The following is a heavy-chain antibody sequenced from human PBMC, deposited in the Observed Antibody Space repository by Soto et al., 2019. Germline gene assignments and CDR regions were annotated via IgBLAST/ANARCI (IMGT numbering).Heavy chain of an antibody. Sequence: LRLSCAASGFNFINTGMHWVRQAPGKGLEWVAVIWYDGSNMFYADSVKGRFTISRDNSKNTLSLQMNSLRGEDTAVYYCGRGIDYGNYAIDYWGQGTLVTVSS. V-gene: IGHV3-33*01. CDR3: GRGIDYGNYAIDY. CDR2: IWYDGSNM. D-gene: IGHD4-17*01. CDR1: GFNFINTG. J-gene: IGHJ4*02.